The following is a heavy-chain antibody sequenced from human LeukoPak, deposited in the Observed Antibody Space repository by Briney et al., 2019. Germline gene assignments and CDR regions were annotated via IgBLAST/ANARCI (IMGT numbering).Heavy chain of an antibody. Sequence: PGGSLRLSCIGSGFTFNNYAMHWVRQAPGRGLEWLAVISYDGSERFYAESVMGRFTISKDNSKDTLYLQMNSLRPEETAMYYCARDGPNSLDSWGQGTLVTVSS. J-gene: IGHJ4*02. V-gene: IGHV3-30*04. D-gene: IGHD5-24*01. CDR1: GFTFNNYA. CDR2: ISYDGSER. CDR3: ARDGPNSLDS.